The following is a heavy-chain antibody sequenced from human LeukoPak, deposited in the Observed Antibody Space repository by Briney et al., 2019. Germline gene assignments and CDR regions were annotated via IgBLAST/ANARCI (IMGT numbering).Heavy chain of an antibody. CDR2: IIPILGIA. D-gene: IGHD1-26*01. Sequence: GASVKVSCKASGGTFTSYAISWVRQAPGQGLEWMGRIIPILGIANYAQKFQGRVTITADKSTSTAYMEVSSLRSEDTAVYYCARGRELPYYWGQGTLVTVSS. J-gene: IGHJ4*02. V-gene: IGHV1-69*04. CDR3: ARGRELPYY. CDR1: GGTFTSYA.